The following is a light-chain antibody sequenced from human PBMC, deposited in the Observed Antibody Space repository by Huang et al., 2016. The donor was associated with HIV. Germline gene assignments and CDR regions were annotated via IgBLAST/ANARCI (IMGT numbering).Light chain of an antibody. V-gene: IGKV3-15*01. J-gene: IGKJ4*01. CDR3: QQYNNWPPLLT. CDR2: GAS. CDR1: QSINNN. Sequence: EIVLTQSPATLSLSPGERAALSCRATQSINNNLAWYQQKPGQSPRLLIYGASTRATGIPVRFRGSGSGTEFTLTISSLQSEDFAVYYCQQYNNWPPLLTFGGGTKVDIK.